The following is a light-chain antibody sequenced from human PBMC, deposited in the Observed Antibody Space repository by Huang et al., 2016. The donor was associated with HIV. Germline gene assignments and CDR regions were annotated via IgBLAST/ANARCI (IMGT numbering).Light chain of an antibody. V-gene: IGKV3-11*01. CDR1: QSVSSY. CDR2: DAS. CDR3: QQQSNWGGA. J-gene: IGKJ3*01. Sequence: EIVLTQSPATLAWSPGVRASLSCRTSQSVSSYVAWYHQKPGQTPRLLLYDASYRAAGIPARFSGSGSGTDFTLTISSLEPEDSGVFYCQQQSNWGGAFGPGTKVEI.